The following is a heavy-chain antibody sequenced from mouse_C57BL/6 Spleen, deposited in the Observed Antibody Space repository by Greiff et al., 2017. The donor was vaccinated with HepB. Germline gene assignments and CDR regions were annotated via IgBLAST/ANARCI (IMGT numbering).Heavy chain of an antibody. Sequence: EVQVVESGGGLVKPGGSLKLSCAASGFTFSSYAMSWVRQTPEKRLEWVATISDGGSYTYYPDNVKGRFTISRDNAKNNLYLQMSHLKSEDTAMYYCARDRSSYDFDYWGQGTTLTVSS. CDR2: ISDGGSYT. D-gene: IGHD1-1*01. J-gene: IGHJ2*01. V-gene: IGHV5-4*01. CDR3: ARDRSSYDFDY. CDR1: GFTFSSYA.